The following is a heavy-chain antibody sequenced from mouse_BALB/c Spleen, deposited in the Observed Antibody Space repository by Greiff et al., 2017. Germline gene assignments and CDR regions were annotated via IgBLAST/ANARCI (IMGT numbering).Heavy chain of an antibody. Sequence: QVQLKQSGAELMKPGASVKISCKATGYTFSSYWIEWVKQRPGHGLEWIGEILPGSGSTNYNEKFKGKATFTADTSSNTAYMQLSSLTSEDSAVYYCARTPYGNYIDYWGQGTTLTVSS. CDR1: GYTFSSYW. CDR3: ARTPYGNYIDY. J-gene: IGHJ2*01. D-gene: IGHD2-10*02. CDR2: ILPGSGST. V-gene: IGHV1-9*01.